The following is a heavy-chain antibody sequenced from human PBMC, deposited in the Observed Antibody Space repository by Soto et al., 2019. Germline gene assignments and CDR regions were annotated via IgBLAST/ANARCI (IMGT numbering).Heavy chain of an antibody. V-gene: IGHV4-34*01. CDR3: ARTDIVTTNWFDP. Sequence: QVHLQQWGAGVLKPSETLSLTCDVYGESFIGYYWTWIRQSPGKGLEWIGEINHGGSTNYNPSLKSRVTISIDTSKNQFSLKLTSVTAADTSVYYCARTDIVTTNWFDPWGQGTLVTVTS. CDR2: INHGGST. D-gene: IGHD5-12*01. CDR1: GESFIGYY. J-gene: IGHJ5*02.